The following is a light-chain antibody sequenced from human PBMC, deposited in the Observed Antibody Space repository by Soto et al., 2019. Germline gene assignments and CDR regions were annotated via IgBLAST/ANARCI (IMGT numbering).Light chain of an antibody. V-gene: IGKV3-11*01. J-gene: IGKJ3*01. Sequence: EIVLTQSPATLSLSPGERATLSCRASQSISSYLAWYQQKPGQAPRLLIYDVSNRAPGIPARFSGSGSGTDFTLTISSLEPEDFVVYYCQQRSNWPPFTFGPGTKVDI. CDR1: QSISSY. CDR3: QQRSNWPPFT. CDR2: DVS.